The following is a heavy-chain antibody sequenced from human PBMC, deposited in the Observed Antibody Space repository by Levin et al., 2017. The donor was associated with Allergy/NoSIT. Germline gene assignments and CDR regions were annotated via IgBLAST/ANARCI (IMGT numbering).Heavy chain of an antibody. D-gene: IGHD4-17*01. CDR2: IYHSGST. Sequence: GSLRLSCAVSGYSISSGYYWGWIRQPPGKGLEWIGSIYHSGSTYYNPSLKSRVTISVDTSKNQFSLKLSSVTAADTAVYYCARDDYGDQVTLWRMDVWGQGTTVTVSS. V-gene: IGHV4-38-2*02. CDR3: ARDDYGDQVTLWRMDV. CDR1: GYSISSGYY. J-gene: IGHJ6*02.